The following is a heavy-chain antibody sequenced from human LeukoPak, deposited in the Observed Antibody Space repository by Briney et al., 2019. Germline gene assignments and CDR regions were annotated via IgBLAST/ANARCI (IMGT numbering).Heavy chain of an antibody. CDR1: GFTFSRYV. D-gene: IGHD1-26*01. CDR2: ISFNGDIT. J-gene: IGHJ4*02. CDR3: SRELIGSTEYDY. Sequence: PGGSLRLSCGASGFTFSRYVMHWVRQAPGKGLEYVSGISFNGDITYYARSVEGRFTISRDNSKNTLYLQMGSLRAEDMAVYYCSRELIGSTEYDYWGQGTLVTVSS. V-gene: IGHV3-64*01.